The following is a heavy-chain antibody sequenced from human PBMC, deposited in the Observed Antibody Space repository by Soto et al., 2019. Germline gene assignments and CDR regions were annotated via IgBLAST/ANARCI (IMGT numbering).Heavy chain of an antibody. J-gene: IGHJ3*01. V-gene: IGHV3-33*01. CDR3: GREILRDGSNALVFDA. D-gene: IGHD3-10*01. Sequence: GGSLRLSCAASGFIFNSYGIHWVRQAPGKGLEWVAVIWYDGSNKYYADSVKGRFTISRDNSKNTLYLQMNSLRVEDTAVYYCGREILRDGSNALVFDAWGQGTMVTVSS. CDR1: GFIFNSYG. CDR2: IWYDGSNK.